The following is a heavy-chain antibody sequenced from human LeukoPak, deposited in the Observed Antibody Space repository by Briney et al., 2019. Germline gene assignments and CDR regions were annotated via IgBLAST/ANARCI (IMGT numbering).Heavy chain of an antibody. CDR1: GYTFTSYG. CDR2: ISAYNGNT. CDR3: ARDGEDCSSTSCYAGVVYYYYGMDV. J-gene: IGHJ6*02. Sequence: ASVKVSCKASGYTFTSYGISWVRQAPGQGLEWMGWISAYNGNTNYAQKLQGRVTMTTDTSTSTAYMELRSLRSDDTAVYYCARDGEDCSSTSCYAGVVYYYYGMDVWGQGTTVTVSS. V-gene: IGHV1-18*01. D-gene: IGHD2-2*01.